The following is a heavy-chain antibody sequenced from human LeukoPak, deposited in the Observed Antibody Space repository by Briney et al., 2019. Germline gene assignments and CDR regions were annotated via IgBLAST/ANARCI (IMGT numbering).Heavy chain of an antibody. D-gene: IGHD3-16*01. Sequence: GGSLRLSCAASGFTFSSYAMNWVRQAPGKGLEWVSGISGSSGSTYYADSVKGRFTISRDNSKNTLYLQMNSLRAEDTAVYYCAKDGHEWGPHAFDIWGQGTMVTVSS. V-gene: IGHV3-23*01. CDR1: GFTFSSYA. J-gene: IGHJ3*02. CDR3: AKDGHEWGPHAFDI. CDR2: ISGSSGST.